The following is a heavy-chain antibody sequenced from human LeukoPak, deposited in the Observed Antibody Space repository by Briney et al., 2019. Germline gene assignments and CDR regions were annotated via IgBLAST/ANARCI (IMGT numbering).Heavy chain of an antibody. V-gene: IGHV3-53*01. J-gene: IGHJ4*02. CDR3: ATASLYDILTGYYTPYYFDY. CDR1: GFTASSNY. D-gene: IGHD3-9*01. Sequence: GGSLRLSCAASGFTASSNYMSWVRQAPGKGLEWVSVIYSGGSTYYADSVKGRFTIPRDNSKNTLYLQMTSLRAEDTGMYYCATASLYDILTGYYTPYYFDYWGQGTLVTVSS. CDR2: IYSGGST.